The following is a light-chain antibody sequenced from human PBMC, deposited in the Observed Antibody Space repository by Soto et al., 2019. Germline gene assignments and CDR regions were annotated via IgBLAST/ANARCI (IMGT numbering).Light chain of an antibody. Sequence: DIQMTQSPSTLSASVGDRVTITCRASQDIAIYLAWYQQKPGEAPKLLIYAASTLYGGVPSRFSGSGSVTDFALTITSLQAEDFATYYCQQLRMYPSTFGGGTKVEIK. J-gene: IGKJ4*01. V-gene: IGKV1-9*01. CDR1: QDIAIY. CDR2: AAS. CDR3: QQLRMYPST.